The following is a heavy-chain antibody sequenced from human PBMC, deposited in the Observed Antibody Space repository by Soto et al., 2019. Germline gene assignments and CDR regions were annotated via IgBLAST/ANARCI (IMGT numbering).Heavy chain of an antibody. CDR3: AKRTRGDSSCYYYYFQH. CDR1: GFTFSSYA. Sequence: PGGSLRLSCAASGFTFSSYAMSWVRQAPGKGLEWVSAISGSGGSTYYADSVKGRFTISRDNSKNMLYLQMNSLRAEDTAIYYCAKRTRGDSSCYYYYFQHWGQGTLVTVSS. CDR2: ISGSGGST. D-gene: IGHD3-22*01. J-gene: IGHJ1*01. V-gene: IGHV3-23*01.